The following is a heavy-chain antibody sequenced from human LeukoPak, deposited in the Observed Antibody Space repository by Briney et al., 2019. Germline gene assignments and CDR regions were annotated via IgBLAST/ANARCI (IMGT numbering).Heavy chain of an antibody. CDR2: ISTGGGNT. V-gene: IGHV3-23*01. Sequence: GGSLRLSCAASGFTFSSYAMSWVRQAPGKGLKWVSTISTGGGNTYYADSVKGRFTVSRDDSKNTLYLQMNSLRAEDTAVYYCAKGRRYYDSSGSYYFDYWGQGTLVTVSS. CDR1: GFTFSSYA. J-gene: IGHJ4*02. D-gene: IGHD3-22*01. CDR3: AKGRRYYDSSGSYYFDY.